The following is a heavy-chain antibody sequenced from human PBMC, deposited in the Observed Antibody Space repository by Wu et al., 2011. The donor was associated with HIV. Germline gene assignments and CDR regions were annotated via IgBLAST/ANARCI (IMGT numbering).Heavy chain of an antibody. V-gene: IGHV1-18*01. Sequence: GSSVKVSCKASGGNFDIYAINWVRQAPGQGLEWMGWISAYNGNTNYAQKLQGRVTMTTDTSTSTAYMELRSLRFDDTAVYYCARDDSSGWPEGFDYWGQGTLVTVSS. CDR3: ARDDSSGWPEGFDY. D-gene: IGHD6-19*01. J-gene: IGHJ4*02. CDR1: GGNFDIYA. CDR2: ISAYNGNT.